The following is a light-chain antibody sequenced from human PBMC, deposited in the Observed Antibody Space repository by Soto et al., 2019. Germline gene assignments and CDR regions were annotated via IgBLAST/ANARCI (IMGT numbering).Light chain of an antibody. CDR1: QSISSS. J-gene: IGKJ5*01. CDR3: QQCYSIPIT. CDR2: AAS. Sequence: DIQMTQSPSSLSASVGDRVTITCRASQSISSSLSWYQQKPGKAPKLLIYAASSLQSGVPSRFTGSGSGTDFTLTISSLQPEDFATYYCQQCYSIPITFGQGTRLEIK. V-gene: IGKV1-39*01.